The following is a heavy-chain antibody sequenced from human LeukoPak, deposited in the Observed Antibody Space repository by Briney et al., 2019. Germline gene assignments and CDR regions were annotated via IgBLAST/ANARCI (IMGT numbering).Heavy chain of an antibody. Sequence: ETLSLTCAVSVYSISRGYYWGWLRPPPGKGLEGSGCIYHSGSTYYSPSLKSRVTISVDTSKNQFSLKLSSVTAADTAVYYCARELSKCSYGCDAFDFWGQGTMVTVSS. D-gene: IGHD5-18*01. CDR1: VYSISRGYY. CDR2: IYHSGST. CDR3: ARELSKCSYGCDAFDF. V-gene: IGHV4-38-2*02. J-gene: IGHJ3*01.